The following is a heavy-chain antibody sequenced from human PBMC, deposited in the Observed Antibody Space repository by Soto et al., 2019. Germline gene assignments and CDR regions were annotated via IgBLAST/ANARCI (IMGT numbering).Heavy chain of an antibody. Sequence: QVQLQESGPGLVKPSETLSLTCTVSGGSISSYYWSWIRQPPGKGLEWIGYIYYSGSTNYNPSLKSRVTISVDTSKNQFSLKLSSVTAADTAVYYCARSHIAAAGTADLYWYFDLWGRGTLVTVSS. J-gene: IGHJ2*01. CDR2: IYYSGST. CDR1: GGSISSYY. D-gene: IGHD6-13*01. CDR3: ARSHIAAAGTADLYWYFDL. V-gene: IGHV4-59*01.